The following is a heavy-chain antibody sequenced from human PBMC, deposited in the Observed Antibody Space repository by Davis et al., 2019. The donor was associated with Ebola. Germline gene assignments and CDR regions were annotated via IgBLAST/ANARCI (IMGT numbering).Heavy chain of an antibody. J-gene: IGHJ4*02. CDR1: GGSISSGGYY. CDR3: ARASTVTPFDY. CDR2: INHSGST. V-gene: IGHV4-39*07. D-gene: IGHD4-11*01. Sequence: SETLSLTCTVSGGSISSGGYYWSWIRQHPGKGLEWIGEINHSGSTNYNPSLKSRVTISVDTSKNQFSLKLSSVTAADTAVYYCARASTVTPFDYWGQGTLVTVSS.